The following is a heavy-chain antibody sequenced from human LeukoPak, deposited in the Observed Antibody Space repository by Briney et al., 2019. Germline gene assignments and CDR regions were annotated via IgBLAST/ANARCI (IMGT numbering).Heavy chain of an antibody. Sequence: SETLSLTCTASGGSISSSSYYWGWIRQPPGKGLEWIGSIYYSGSTYYNPSLKSRVTISVDTSKNQFSLKLSSVTAADTAVYYCARELTHWFDPWGQGTLVTVSS. V-gene: IGHV4-39*07. CDR2: IYYSGST. J-gene: IGHJ5*02. CDR1: GGSISSSSYY. D-gene: IGHD1-14*01. CDR3: ARELTHWFDP.